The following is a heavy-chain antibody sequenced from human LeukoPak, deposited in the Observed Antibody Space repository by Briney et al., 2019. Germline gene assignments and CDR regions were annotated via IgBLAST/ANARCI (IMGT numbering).Heavy chain of an antibody. Sequence: GGSLRLSCAASGVTFEDYGMTWVRQAPGKGLEWVANIKTDGSQIYYVDSVKGRFTISRDNAKNSLYLQMNSLRAEDTAVYYCARDLNWETYWGQGTLVSVSS. CDR1: GVTFEDYG. CDR3: ARDLNWETY. J-gene: IGHJ4*02. V-gene: IGHV3-7*01. D-gene: IGHD7-27*01. CDR2: IKTDGSQI.